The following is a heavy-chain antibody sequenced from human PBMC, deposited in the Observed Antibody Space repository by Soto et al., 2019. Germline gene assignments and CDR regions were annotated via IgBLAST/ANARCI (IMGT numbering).Heavy chain of an antibody. V-gene: IGHV4-31*03. CDR2: IYYSGST. Sequence: PXETLSLTCTVACGSISSGGYYWSWIRQHPGKGLEWIGYIYYSGSTYYNPSLKSRVTISVDTSKNQFSLKLSSVTAADTAVYCCASQAGNYYDSSGYYLEYFKHSGQGTLVTVSS. CDR3: ASQAGNYYDSSGYYLEYFKH. D-gene: IGHD3-22*01. CDR1: CGSISSGGYY. J-gene: IGHJ1*01.